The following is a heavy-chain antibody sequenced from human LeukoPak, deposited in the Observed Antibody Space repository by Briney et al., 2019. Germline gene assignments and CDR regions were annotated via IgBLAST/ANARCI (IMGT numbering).Heavy chain of an antibody. CDR1: GFTFISYN. CDR2: ISGSSSYI. J-gene: IGHJ4*02. CDR3: ARVRGSGVLVGTTFDY. D-gene: IGHD3-22*01. Sequence: PGRSLTLSCAASGFTFISYNMNWVRQAPGKGLEWVSSISGSSSYIYSADSLKGRFTISRDNAKNSLYLQMNSLRAEDTAVYYCARVRGSGVLVGTTFDYWGQGTLVTVSS. V-gene: IGHV3-21*01.